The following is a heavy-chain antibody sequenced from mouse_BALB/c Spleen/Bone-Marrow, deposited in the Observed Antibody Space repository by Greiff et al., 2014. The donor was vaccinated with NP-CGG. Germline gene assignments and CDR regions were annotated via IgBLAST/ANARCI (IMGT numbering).Heavy chain of an antibody. D-gene: IGHD2-4*01. CDR1: GFNIKDTY. CDR3: ARWGITTGFAY. V-gene: IGHV14-3*02. Sequence: EVQLVESGAELVKPGASVKLSCTASGFNIKDTYMHWVKQRPEQGLEWIGRIDPANGNTKYDPKFQGKATITADTSSNTAYLQHSSLTSEDTAVYYCARWGITTGFAYWGQGTLVTVSA. J-gene: IGHJ3*01. CDR2: IDPANGNT.